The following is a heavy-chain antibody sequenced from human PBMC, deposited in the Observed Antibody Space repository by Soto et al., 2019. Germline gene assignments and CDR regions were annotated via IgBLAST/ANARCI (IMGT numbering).Heavy chain of an antibody. CDR2: ISAYNGNT. J-gene: IGHJ3*02. V-gene: IGHV1-18*01. Sequence: QVQLVQSGAEVKKPGASVKVPCKASGYTFTSYGISWVRQAPGQGLEWMGWISAYNGNTNYAQKLQGRVTMTTDTSTSTAYMELRSLRSDDTAVYYCARRPLPHFFYDYSWGCGAFDIWGQGTMVTVSS. CDR1: GYTFTSYG. CDR3: ARRPLPHFFYDYSWGCGAFDI. D-gene: IGHD3-16*01.